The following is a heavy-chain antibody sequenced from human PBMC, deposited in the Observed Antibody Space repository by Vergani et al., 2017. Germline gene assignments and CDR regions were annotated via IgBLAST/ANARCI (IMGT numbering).Heavy chain of an antibody. J-gene: IGHJ6*02. CDR3: ARHLAYCGGDCYPYYYGMDV. Sequence: QVQLQESGPGLVKPSQTLSLTCTVSGGSISSSSYYWGWIRPPPGKGLEWIGRIYYSGSTYDNPSLKSRVTISVATSKNQFSMQLCSVTAADSAVYYCARHLAYCGGDCYPYYYGMDVWGQGTTVTVSS. V-gene: IGHV4-39*01. CDR1: GGSISSSSYY. CDR2: IYYSGST. D-gene: IGHD2-21*02.